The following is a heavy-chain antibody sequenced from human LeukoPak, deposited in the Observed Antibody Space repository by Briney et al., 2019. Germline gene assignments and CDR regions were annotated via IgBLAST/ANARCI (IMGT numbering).Heavy chain of an antibody. CDR2: IWRDSTNR. J-gene: IGHJ4*01. V-gene: IGHV3-33*01. CDR3: ARDAQRGFDYSNSLKN. Sequence: PGGSLRLSCAAAGFIFGHHGMHWVRQAPGKGLEWVAVIWRDSTNRFYEDSVKGRFTISRDNSQNTVFLQMNSLRVKDTAIYYCARDAQRGFDYSNSLKNWGHGTLVTVSS. D-gene: IGHD4-11*01. CDR1: GFIFGHHG.